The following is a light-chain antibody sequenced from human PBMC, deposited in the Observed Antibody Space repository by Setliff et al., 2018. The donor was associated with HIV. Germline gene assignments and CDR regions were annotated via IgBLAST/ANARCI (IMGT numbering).Light chain of an antibody. CDR1: SSNIGTNS. V-gene: IGLV1-44*01. Sequence: VLTQPPSASGTPGQRVTISCSGSSSNIGTNSVNWYQQLPGTAPKLLIYSNNQRPSGVPARFSGSKSGTSASLAISGLQSEDEADYYCAAWDDSLNAFYVFGTGTKVTVL. CDR3: AAWDDSLNAFYV. CDR2: SNN. J-gene: IGLJ1*01.